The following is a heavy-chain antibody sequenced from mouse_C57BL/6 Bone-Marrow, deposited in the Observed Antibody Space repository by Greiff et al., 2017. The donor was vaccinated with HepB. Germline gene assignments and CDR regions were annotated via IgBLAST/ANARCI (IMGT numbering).Heavy chain of an antibody. Sequence: EVKLVESGAELVKPGASVKLSCTASGFNIKDYYMHWVKQRTEQGLEWIGRIDPEDGETKYAPKFQGQATITADTSSNTAYLQLSSLTSEDTAVYYCARASGYLYYFDYWGQGTTLTVSS. CDR2: IDPEDGET. V-gene: IGHV14-2*01. J-gene: IGHJ2*01. CDR1: GFNIKDYY. D-gene: IGHD3-2*02. CDR3: ARASGYLYYFDY.